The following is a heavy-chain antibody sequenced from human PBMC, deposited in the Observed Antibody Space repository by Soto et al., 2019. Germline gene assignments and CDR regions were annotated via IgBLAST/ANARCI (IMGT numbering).Heavy chain of an antibody. J-gene: IGHJ6*02. CDR3: ARSQGSSTSLEIYYYYYYGMDV. V-gene: IGHV1-69*01. Sequence: QVQLVQSGAEVKKPGSSVKVSCKASGGTFSSYAISWVRQAPGQGLEWMGGIIPISGTANYALKFQGRVTITADESTSTVYMELRSLRSEDTAVYFCARSQGSSTSLEIYYYYYYGMDVWGQGTTVTVSS. CDR1: GGTFSSYA. D-gene: IGHD2-2*01. CDR2: IIPISGTA.